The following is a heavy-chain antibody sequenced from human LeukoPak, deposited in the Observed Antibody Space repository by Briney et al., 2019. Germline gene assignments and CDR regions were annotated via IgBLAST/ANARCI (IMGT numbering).Heavy chain of an antibody. CDR3: ARRPVVRMRYSSGTLGHAFDI. D-gene: IGHD6-19*01. V-gene: IGHV4-59*08. Sequence: PSETLSLTCTVSGGSISSYHWSWIRQPPGKGLEWIGYIYYSGSTNYNPSLKSRVTISVDTSKNQFSLKLSSVTAADTAVYYCARRPVVRMRYSSGTLGHAFDIWGQGTMVTVSS. CDR1: GGSISSYH. J-gene: IGHJ3*02. CDR2: IYYSGST.